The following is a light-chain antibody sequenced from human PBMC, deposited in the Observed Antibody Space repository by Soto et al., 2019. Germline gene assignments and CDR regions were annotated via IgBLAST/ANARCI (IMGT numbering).Light chain of an antibody. CDR1: QSIRNY. Sequence: DIQMTQSPSSLSAPVGDRVIITCRASQSIRNYLNWYQQKVGKAPKLLISAASTLQSGVPSRFRGSGSGTEFTLTISTLQPEDVATYFWQQSYSTASFGQGTKLEIK. J-gene: IGKJ2*01. CDR3: QQSYSTAS. CDR2: AAS. V-gene: IGKV1-39*01.